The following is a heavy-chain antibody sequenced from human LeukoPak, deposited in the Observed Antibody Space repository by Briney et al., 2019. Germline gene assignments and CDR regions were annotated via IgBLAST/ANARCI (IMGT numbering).Heavy chain of an antibody. CDR2: ISPSGGDT. CDR1: GFTFSTYA. Sequence: GGSLRLSCAASGFTFSTYAMAWVRQAPGKGLEWVSSISPSGGDTYYADSVRGRFTTSRDNSKYAVYLQMNSLRAEDTAVYYCARDMAYGDYSVGFDYWGQGTLVTVSS. D-gene: IGHD4-17*01. J-gene: IGHJ4*02. CDR3: ARDMAYGDYSVGFDY. V-gene: IGHV3-23*01.